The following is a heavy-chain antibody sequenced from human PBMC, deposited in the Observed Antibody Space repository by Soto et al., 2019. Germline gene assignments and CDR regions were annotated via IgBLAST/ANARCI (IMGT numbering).Heavy chain of an antibody. CDR3: ARRYCSSTSCYLDD. CDR1: GGSISSGGYY. D-gene: IGHD2-2*01. Sequence: SETLSLTCTVSGGSISSGGYYWSWIRQHPGKGLEWIGYIYYSGSTYYNPSLKSRVTISVDTSKNQFSLKLSSVTAADTAVYYCARRYCSSTSCYLDDWGQGTLVTVSS. J-gene: IGHJ4*02. V-gene: IGHV4-31*03. CDR2: IYYSGST.